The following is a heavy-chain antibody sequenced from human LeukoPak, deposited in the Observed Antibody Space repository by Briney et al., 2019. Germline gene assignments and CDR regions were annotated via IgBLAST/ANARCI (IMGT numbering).Heavy chain of an antibody. CDR3: ATAARNRWFDP. D-gene: IGHD1-14*01. CDR1: GFTFSSYE. J-gene: IGHJ5*02. V-gene: IGHV3-7*01. Sequence: GGSLRLSCAASGFTFSSYEMNWVRQAPGKGLEWVANIKQDGTEKYYVDSVKGRFTISRDNAKKSLYLQLNSLRAEDTAVYYCATAARNRWFDPWGQGTLVTVSS. CDR2: IKQDGTEK.